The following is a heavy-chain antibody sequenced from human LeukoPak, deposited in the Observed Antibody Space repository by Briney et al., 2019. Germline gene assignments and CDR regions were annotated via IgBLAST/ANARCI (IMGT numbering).Heavy chain of an antibody. D-gene: IGHD4-17*01. CDR2: ISSSSSYI. V-gene: IGHV3-21*01. CDR1: GFTFSSYT. CDR3: ARVGFGDRDAFDI. J-gene: IGHJ3*02. Sequence: GGSLRLSCAASGFTFSSYTMNWVRQAPGKGLEWVSSISSSSSYIYYADSVKGRFTISRDNAKNSLYLQMNSLRAEDTAVYYCARVGFGDRDAFDIWGQGTMVTVSS.